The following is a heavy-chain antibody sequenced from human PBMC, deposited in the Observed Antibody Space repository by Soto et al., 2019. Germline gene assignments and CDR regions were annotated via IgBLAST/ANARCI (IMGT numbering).Heavy chain of an antibody. D-gene: IGHD3-10*01. J-gene: IGHJ4*02. CDR1: GFTFSNAW. Sequence: EVQLVESGGGLVKPGGSLRLSCAASGFTFSNAWMSWVRQAPGKGLEWVGRIKSKTDGGTTDYAAPVKGRFTISRDDSKNTLYLQMNSLKTEDTAVYYCTTEGRGLLWFGELLPFDYWGQGTLVTVSS. CDR2: IKSKTDGGTT. CDR3: TTEGRGLLWFGELLPFDY. V-gene: IGHV3-15*01.